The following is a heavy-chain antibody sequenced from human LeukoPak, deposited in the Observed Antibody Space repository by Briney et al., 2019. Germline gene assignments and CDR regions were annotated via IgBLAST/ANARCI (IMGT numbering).Heavy chain of an antibody. CDR3: ANVYGYDSSGYYEYYFDY. V-gene: IGHV3-23*01. Sequence: GGSLRLSCAASGFTFSSYAMSWVRQAPGKGLEWVSAISGSGGSTYYADSVKGRFTISRDNSKNTLYLQMNSLRAEDTAVYYCANVYGYDSSGYYEYYFDYWGQGTLVTVSS. J-gene: IGHJ4*02. CDR1: GFTFSSYA. D-gene: IGHD3-22*01. CDR2: ISGSGGST.